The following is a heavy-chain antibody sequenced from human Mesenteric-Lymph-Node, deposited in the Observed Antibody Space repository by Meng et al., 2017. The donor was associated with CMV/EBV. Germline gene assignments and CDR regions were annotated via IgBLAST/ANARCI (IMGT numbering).Heavy chain of an antibody. Sequence: SVKVSCKASGYTFTSYDINWVRQATGQGLEWMGRIIPILGIANYAQKFQGRVTITADKSTSTAYMELSSLRSEDTAVYYCARDEDIVATIALGYWGQGTLVTVSS. CDR3: ARDEDIVATIALGY. V-gene: IGHV1-69*04. D-gene: IGHD5-12*01. CDR2: IIPILGIA. CDR1: GYTFTSYD. J-gene: IGHJ4*02.